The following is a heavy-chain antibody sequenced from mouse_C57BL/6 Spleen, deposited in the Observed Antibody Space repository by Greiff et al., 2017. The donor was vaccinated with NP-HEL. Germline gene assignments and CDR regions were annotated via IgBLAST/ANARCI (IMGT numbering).Heavy chain of an antibody. V-gene: IGHV1-69*01. Sequence: QVQLQQPGAELVMPGASVKLSCKASGYTFTSYWMHWVKQRPGQGLEWIGEIDPSDSYTNYNQKFKGKSTLTVDKSSSTAYMQLSSLTSEDSAVYYCARGGSTMITRYWGQGTTLTVSS. J-gene: IGHJ2*01. D-gene: IGHD2-4*01. CDR2: IDPSDSYT. CDR3: ARGGSTMITRY. CDR1: GYTFTSYW.